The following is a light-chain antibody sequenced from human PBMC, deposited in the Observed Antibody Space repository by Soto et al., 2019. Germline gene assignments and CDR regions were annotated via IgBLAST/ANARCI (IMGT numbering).Light chain of an antibody. J-gene: IGKJ1*01. CDR3: QQANSFPWT. Sequence: DIQMTQSPSSVSASVGDRVTITCRASQGISRWLAWYQQKPGKAPKLLIYPATSLQTGVPSRFSGTGSGTDFTLTISSLQPEDFATYYCQQANSFPWTFGQGTKVEIK. CDR1: QGISRW. V-gene: IGKV1-12*01. CDR2: PAT.